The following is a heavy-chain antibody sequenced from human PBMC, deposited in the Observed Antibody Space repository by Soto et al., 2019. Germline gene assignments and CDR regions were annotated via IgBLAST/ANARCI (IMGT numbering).Heavy chain of an antibody. CDR2: INNDGSTT. V-gene: IGHV3-74*01. CDR3: ARVGRGSNGYSYGYGFDY. Sequence: GGSLRLSCAASGFTFSNYWTHWVRQATGKGLVWVSRINNDGSTTTYADSVKGRFTISRDNAKNTLYLQMNSLRAEDTAIYYCARVGRGSNGYSYGYGFDYWGQGTLVTVSS. CDR1: GFTFSNYW. D-gene: IGHD5-18*01. J-gene: IGHJ4*02.